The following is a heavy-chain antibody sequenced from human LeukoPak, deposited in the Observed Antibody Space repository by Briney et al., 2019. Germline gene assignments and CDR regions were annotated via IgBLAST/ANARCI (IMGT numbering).Heavy chain of an antibody. CDR2: ISDNGGST. D-gene: IGHD1-26*01. CDR3: AKDRVGGSYLFDY. J-gene: IGHJ4*02. CDR1: GFTFSSYA. Sequence: GGSLRLSCAASGFTFSSYAMSWVRQAPGKGLEWVSAISDNGGSTYYADSVKGRFTIFRDNSKNTVYLQMNSLRGEDTAVYYCAKDRVGGSYLFDYWGQGTLVTVSS. V-gene: IGHV3-23*01.